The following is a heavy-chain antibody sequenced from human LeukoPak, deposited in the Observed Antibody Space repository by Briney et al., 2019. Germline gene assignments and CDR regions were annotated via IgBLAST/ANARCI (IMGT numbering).Heavy chain of an antibody. D-gene: IGHD1-26*01. J-gene: IGHJ4*02. CDR3: VRDLGGRSGH. CDR1: GFTFSGNW. CDR2: INEDGSTT. Sequence: GGSLRLSCAASGFTFSGNWMHWVRQAPGKGLVWVSRINEDGSTTNYADSVKGRSTIFRDNAKNTLYLQMNSLRAEDTAVYYCVRDLGGRSGHWGQGTLVTVSS. V-gene: IGHV3-74*01.